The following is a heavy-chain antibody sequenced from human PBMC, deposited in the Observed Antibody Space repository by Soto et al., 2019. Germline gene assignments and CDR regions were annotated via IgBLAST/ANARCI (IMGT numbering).Heavy chain of an antibody. V-gene: IGHV1-18*01. CDR1: GYTFTSYG. CDR2: ISAYNGNT. D-gene: IGHD3-22*01. J-gene: IGHJ3*02. CDR3: ARDEYYDSSGYSDDAFDI. Sequence: QVQLVQSGAEVKKPGASVKVSCKASGYTFTSYGISWVRQAPGQGLEWMGWISAYNGNTNYAQKLQGRVTMTTDISTSTAYMELRSLRSDDTAVYYCARDEYYDSSGYSDDAFDIWGQGTMVTVSS.